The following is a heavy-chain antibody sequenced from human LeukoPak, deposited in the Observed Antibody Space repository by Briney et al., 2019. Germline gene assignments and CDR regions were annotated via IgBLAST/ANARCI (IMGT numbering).Heavy chain of an antibody. CDR3: ARGPTTVTRAFDY. CDR1: GGSISIYY. CDR2: IYTSGNT. J-gene: IGHJ4*02. V-gene: IGHV4-4*07. Sequence: ASETLSLTCTVSGGSISIYYWSWIRQPAGKGLEWIGRIYTSGNTNYNPSLKSRVTMSVDTSKNQFSLKLSSVTAADTAVYYCARGPTTVTRAFDYWGQGTLVTVSS. D-gene: IGHD4-17*01.